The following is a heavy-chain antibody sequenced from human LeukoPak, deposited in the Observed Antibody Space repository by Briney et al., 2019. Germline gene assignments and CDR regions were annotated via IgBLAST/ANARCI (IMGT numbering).Heavy chain of an antibody. V-gene: IGHV4-59*01. Sequence: SETLSLTCTVSGGSISSYYWSWIRQPPGKGLEWIGYIYYSGSTNYNPSLKSRVTISVDTSKNQFSLKLRSVTAADTAVYYCARYSGSYPHDAFEIWGQGTMVTVSS. CDR3: ARYSGSYPHDAFEI. CDR2: IYYSGST. CDR1: GGSISSYY. D-gene: IGHD1-26*01. J-gene: IGHJ3*02.